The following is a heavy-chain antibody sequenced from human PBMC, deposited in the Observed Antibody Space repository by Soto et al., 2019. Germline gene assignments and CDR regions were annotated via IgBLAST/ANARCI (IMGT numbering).Heavy chain of an antibody. D-gene: IGHD5-18*01. V-gene: IGHV3-23*01. CDR1: GFTFSSYA. J-gene: IGHJ4*02. CDR2: ISGSGGST. CDR3: ARKIQQGVYYFDY. Sequence: HPGGSLRLSCAASGFTFSSYAMSWVRQAPGKGLEWVSAISGSGGSTYYADSVKGRFTISRDNSKNTLYLQMNSLRAEDTAVYYGARKIQQGVYYFDYWGQGTLVTVSS.